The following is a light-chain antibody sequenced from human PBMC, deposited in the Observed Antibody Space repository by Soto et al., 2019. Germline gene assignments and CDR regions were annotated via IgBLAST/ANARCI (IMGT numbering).Light chain of an antibody. CDR2: GAS. CDR3: QQYGSSSLT. V-gene: IGKV3-20*01. CDR1: QSVSGSY. Sequence: EIVLTQSPGGVSLSPGERATLSCRASQSVSGSYLAWYQQKPGQAPRLLIYGASTRATGIPDRFSGSGSGTDFTLTISRLEPEDVAVDYCQQYGSSSLTFGGGTKVEI. J-gene: IGKJ4*01.